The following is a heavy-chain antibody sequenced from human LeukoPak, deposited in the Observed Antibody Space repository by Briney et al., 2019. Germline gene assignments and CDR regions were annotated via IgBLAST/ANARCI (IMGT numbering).Heavy chain of an antibody. CDR2: TYYRSKWYH. J-gene: IGHJ4*02. V-gene: IGHV6-1*01. Sequence: SQTLSLTCVISGDSVSSNSAAWNWIRQSPSRGLEWLGRTYYRSKWYHHCAVSVKSRITINPDTSRNQFSLELNSVTPEDTAVYYCSRDPYGEWGQGTLVTVSS. CDR1: GDSVSSNSAA. CDR3: SRDPYGE. D-gene: IGHD3-10*01.